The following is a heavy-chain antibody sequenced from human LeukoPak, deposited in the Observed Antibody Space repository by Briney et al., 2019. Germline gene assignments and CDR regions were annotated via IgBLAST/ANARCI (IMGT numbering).Heavy chain of an antibody. Sequence: SETLSLTCTVSGGSVSSYYGSWIRQPPGKGLEWIGYIKSSGSTNYNPSLKSRVTISIDTSKNQFSLRLNSVTAADTAVYYCARDGTVATNWFDPWGQGTLVTVSS. D-gene: IGHD5-12*01. CDR3: ARDGTVATNWFDP. CDR1: GGSVSSYY. CDR2: IKSSGST. J-gene: IGHJ5*02. V-gene: IGHV4-59*02.